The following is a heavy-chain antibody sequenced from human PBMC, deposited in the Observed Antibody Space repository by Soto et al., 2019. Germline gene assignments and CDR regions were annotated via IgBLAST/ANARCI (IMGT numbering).Heavy chain of an antibody. J-gene: IGHJ5*01. V-gene: IGHV3-9*01. Sequence: EVQLVESGGGLVQPGRSLRLSCAASGFTFDDYAMHWVRQAPGKGLEWVSGISWNSGSIGYADSVKGRFTISRDNAKNSLYLQMNSLRVEDTALYYCAKSVTTVAGTSWFDSWGQGTLVTVSS. D-gene: IGHD6-19*01. CDR1: GFTFDDYA. CDR3: AKSVTTVAGTSWFDS. CDR2: ISWNSGSI.